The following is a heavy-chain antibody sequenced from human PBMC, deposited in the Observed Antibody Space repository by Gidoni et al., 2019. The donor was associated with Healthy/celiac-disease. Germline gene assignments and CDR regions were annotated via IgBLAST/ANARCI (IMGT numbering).Heavy chain of an antibody. Sequence: QVQLVESGGGVVQPGRSLRLSWAASGFTFSSYGLHWVRQAPGKGLEWVAVIWYDGSNKYYADSVKGRFTISRDNSKNTLYLQMNSLRAEDTAVYYCARDVNRERVYYYYYGMDVWGQGTTVTVSS. CDR1: GFTFSSYG. CDR3: ARDVNRERVYYYYYGMDV. D-gene: IGHD1-1*01. V-gene: IGHV3-33*01. J-gene: IGHJ6*02. CDR2: IWYDGSNK.